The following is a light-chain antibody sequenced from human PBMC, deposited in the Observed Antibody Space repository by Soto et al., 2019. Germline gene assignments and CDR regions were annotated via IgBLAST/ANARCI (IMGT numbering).Light chain of an antibody. Sequence: EIVLTQSPTTLSLSPGEGATLSCRASQRLFSSYLVWYQQRPGQAPRLLIYEASTRAPGIPDRFSGSGSGTDFILTISRVEPEDFAVYYCQQFGRSVTFGGGTKVEI. J-gene: IGKJ4*01. CDR1: QRLFSSY. CDR2: EAS. V-gene: IGKV3-20*01. CDR3: QQFGRSVT.